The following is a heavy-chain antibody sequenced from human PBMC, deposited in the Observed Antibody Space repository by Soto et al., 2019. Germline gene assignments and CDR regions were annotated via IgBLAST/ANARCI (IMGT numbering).Heavy chain of an antibody. CDR2: INPDNGNT. Sequence: ASVQVYCKSSGYTYTRNTMNWVRQAPGQRLEWMGWINPDNGNTKSSQKFQDRVIITRDTSASTAYMDLSSLRSEDTAVYYCARGIATGQLDPWGQGTPVTVSS. V-gene: IGHV1-3*01. J-gene: IGHJ5*02. D-gene: IGHD2-15*01. CDR3: ARGIATGQLDP. CDR1: GYTYTRNT.